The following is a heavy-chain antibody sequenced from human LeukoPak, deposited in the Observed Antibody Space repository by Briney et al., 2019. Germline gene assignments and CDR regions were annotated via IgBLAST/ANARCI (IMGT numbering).Heavy chain of an antibody. D-gene: IGHD1-26*01. Sequence: GGSLRLSCAASGFTFSSSWMHWVRQAPGKGLVWVSRINSDGSTTTYADSVKGRFTISRDNAKNTLYLQMNSLRADDTAVYHCARAVGGSSDYWGQGTLVTVSS. V-gene: IGHV3-74*01. CDR1: GFTFSSSW. CDR3: ARAVGGSSDY. J-gene: IGHJ4*02. CDR2: INSDGSTT.